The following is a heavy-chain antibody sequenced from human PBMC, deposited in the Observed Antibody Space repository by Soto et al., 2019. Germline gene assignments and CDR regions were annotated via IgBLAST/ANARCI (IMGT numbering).Heavy chain of an antibody. V-gene: IGHV1-46*01. CDR1: GYTFTSYY. CDR3: ARNIAAGKWYYYYYGMDG. CDR2: INPSGGST. Sequence: GDSVKGSCKASGYTFTSYYMHWVRQAPGQGLEWMGIINPSGGSTSYAQKFQGRVTMTRDTSTSTVYMELSSLRSEDTAVYYCARNIAAGKWYYYYYGMDGCGQVRTV. D-gene: IGHD6-6*01. J-gene: IGHJ6*02.